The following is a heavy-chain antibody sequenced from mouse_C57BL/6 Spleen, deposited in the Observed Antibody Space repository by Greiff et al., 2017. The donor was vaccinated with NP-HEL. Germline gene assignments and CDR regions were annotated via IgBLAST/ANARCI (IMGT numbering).Heavy chain of an antibody. J-gene: IGHJ2*01. Sequence: VQLVESGAELVKPGASVKLSCKASGYTFTEYTIHWVKQRSGQGLEWIGWFYPGSGSIKYNEKFKDKATLTADKSSSTVYMELSRLTSEDSAVYFCARHEDEDYYGRGDFDYWGQGTTLTVSS. CDR3: ARHEDEDYYGRGDFDY. V-gene: IGHV1-62-2*01. CDR2: FYPGSGSI. CDR1: GYTFTEYT. D-gene: IGHD1-1*01.